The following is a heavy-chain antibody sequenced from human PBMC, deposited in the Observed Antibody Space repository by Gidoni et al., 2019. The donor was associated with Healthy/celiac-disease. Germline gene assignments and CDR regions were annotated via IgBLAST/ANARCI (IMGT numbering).Heavy chain of an antibody. CDR1: GGSFRGYY. D-gene: IGHD2-2*01. Sequence: QVQLQQWGAGLLKPSETLALTCAVYGGSFRGYYWSWIRQPPGKGLEWIGEINHSGSTNYNPSLKSRVTISVDTSKNQFSLKLSSVTAADTAVYYCARGRYCSSTSCVGYYFDYWGQGTLVTVSS. J-gene: IGHJ4*02. V-gene: IGHV4-34*01. CDR3: ARGRYCSSTSCVGYYFDY. CDR2: INHSGST.